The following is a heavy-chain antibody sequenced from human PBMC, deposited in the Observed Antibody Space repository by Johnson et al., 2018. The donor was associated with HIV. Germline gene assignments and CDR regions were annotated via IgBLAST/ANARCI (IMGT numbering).Heavy chain of an antibody. D-gene: IGHD6-13*01. Sequence: VQLVESGGGVVQPGRSLRLSCAASGFTFSSYWMSWVRQAPGKGLEWVANIKQDGSEKYYVDSVKGRFTISRDNSKNTLYLQMNSLRAEDTAVYYCARDNAAAGTPMAFDIWGQGTMVTVSS. CDR1: GFTFSSYW. J-gene: IGHJ3*02. CDR2: IKQDGSEK. CDR3: ARDNAAAGTPMAFDI. V-gene: IGHV3-7*03.